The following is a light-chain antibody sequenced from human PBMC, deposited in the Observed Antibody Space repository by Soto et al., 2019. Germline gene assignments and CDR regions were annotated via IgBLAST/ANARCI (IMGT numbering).Light chain of an antibody. CDR2: STS. Sequence: QTMVTQEPSLTVSPGGTVTLTCASNTGAVTSGYYPNWFQQKAGQAPRVLIYSTSNKHSWTPARFSGSLLGGKAALTLSGVQPEDEAEYYCLLFYGDAWVFGGGTQLTVL. J-gene: IGLJ3*02. CDR3: LLFYGDAWV. CDR1: TGAVTSGYY. V-gene: IGLV7-43*01.